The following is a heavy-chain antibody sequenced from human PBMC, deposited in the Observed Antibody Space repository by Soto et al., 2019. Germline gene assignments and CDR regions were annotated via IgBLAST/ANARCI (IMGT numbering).Heavy chain of an antibody. V-gene: IGHV4-59*01. D-gene: IGHD3-10*01. J-gene: IGHJ3*02. CDR1: GGSISSYY. CDR2: IYYSGST. CDR3: ARVWGGAFDI. Sequence: SETLSLTCTFSGGSISSYYWSWIRQPPGKGLEWIGYIYYSGSTNYNPSLKSRVTISVDTSKNQFSLKLSSVTAADTAVYYCARVWGGAFDIWGKGTMVTVSS.